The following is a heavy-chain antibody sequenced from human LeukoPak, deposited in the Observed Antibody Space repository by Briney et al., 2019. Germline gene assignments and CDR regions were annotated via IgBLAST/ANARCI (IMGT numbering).Heavy chain of an antibody. D-gene: IGHD3-10*01. CDR2: IRYDGSNK. Sequence: GGSLRLSCAASGFTFSSYGMHWVRQAPGKGLEWVAFIRYDGSNKYYADSVKGRFTISRDNSKNTLYLQMNSLRAEDTAVYYCAKDTLWFGGRGAFDIWGQGTMVTVSS. J-gene: IGHJ3*02. V-gene: IGHV3-30*02. CDR1: GFTFSSYG. CDR3: AKDTLWFGGRGAFDI.